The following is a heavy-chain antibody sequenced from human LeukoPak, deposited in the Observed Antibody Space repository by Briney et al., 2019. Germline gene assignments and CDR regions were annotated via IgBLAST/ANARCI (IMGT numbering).Heavy chain of an antibody. D-gene: IGHD3-9*01. CDR3: ASGPLLRYNLGYYYYSMDV. CDR2: FDPEDGET. Sequence: ASVKVSCKVSGYTLTELSMHWVRQAPGKGLEWMGGFDPEDGETIYAQKFQGRVTITRDTSASTAYMELSSLRSEDTAVYYCASGPLLRYNLGYYYYSMDVWGQGTTVTVSS. V-gene: IGHV1-24*01. CDR1: GYTLTELS. J-gene: IGHJ6*02.